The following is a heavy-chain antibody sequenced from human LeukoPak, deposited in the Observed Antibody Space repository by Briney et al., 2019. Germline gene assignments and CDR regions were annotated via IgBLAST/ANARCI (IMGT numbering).Heavy chain of an antibody. D-gene: IGHD5-12*01. CDR3: AKDWMSTIINYFDY. J-gene: IGHJ4*02. V-gene: IGHV3-23*01. CDR2: ISGSGGST. CDR1: GFTSSNYA. Sequence: GGSLRLSCVASGFTSSNYAMSWVRQTPGKGPEWVSSISGSGGSTHYADSVKGRFTISRDNSKNILYLQMNSLRAEDTAVYYCAKDWMSTIINYFDYWGQGTLVTVSS.